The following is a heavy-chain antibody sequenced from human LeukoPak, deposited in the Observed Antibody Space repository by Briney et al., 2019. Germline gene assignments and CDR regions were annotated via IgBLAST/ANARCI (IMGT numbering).Heavy chain of an antibody. CDR1: GYTFTSYD. Sequence: ASVKVSCKASGYTFTSYDINWVRQATGQGLEWMGWMNPNSGNAGYAQKFQGRVTITRNTSISTAYMELSSLRSEDTAVYYCARGQAQYYDFWGGPQGIFDPWGQGTLVTVSS. D-gene: IGHD3-3*01. J-gene: IGHJ5*02. CDR3: ARGQAQYYDFWGGPQGIFDP. CDR2: MNPNSGNA. V-gene: IGHV1-8*03.